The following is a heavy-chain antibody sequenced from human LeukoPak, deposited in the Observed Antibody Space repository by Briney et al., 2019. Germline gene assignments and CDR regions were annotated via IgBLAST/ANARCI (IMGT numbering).Heavy chain of an antibody. CDR3: ARDDEDSGSYYY. D-gene: IGHD3-10*01. J-gene: IGHJ4*02. CDR1: GFPLSSFA. Sequence: GGSLRLSCVASGFPLSSFAMSWVRQTPGKGLEWVSAISGSGGSTYYADSVKGRFTISRDNSKNSLYLQMNSLRAEDTAVYYCARDDEDSGSYYYWGQGTLVTVSS. CDR2: ISGSGGST. V-gene: IGHV3-23*01.